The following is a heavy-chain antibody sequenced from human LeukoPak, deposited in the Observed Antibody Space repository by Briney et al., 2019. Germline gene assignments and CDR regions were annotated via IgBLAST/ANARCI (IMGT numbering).Heavy chain of an antibody. J-gene: IGHJ4*02. D-gene: IGHD2-2*01. CDR3: ARALFQVPYYFDF. CDR1: EFSFTNYW. CDR2: INTDGSTT. V-gene: IGHV3-74*01. Sequence: GGSLRLSCEASEFSFTNYWMYWVRQAPGKGLAWVSAINTDGSTTTYADSVKGRFTISRDNAKNTLYLQMNSLRAEDTAVYYCARALFQVPYYFDFWGQGTLVTVSS.